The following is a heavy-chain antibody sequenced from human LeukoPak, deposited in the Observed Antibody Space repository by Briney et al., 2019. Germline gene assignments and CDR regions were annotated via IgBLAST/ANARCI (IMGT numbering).Heavy chain of an antibody. CDR2: ISYDGSNK. V-gene: IGHV3-30-3*01. J-gene: IGHJ1*01. Sequence: GGSLRLSCAASGFNFGSYSMYWVRQAPGKGLEWVAVISYDGSNKYYADSVKGRFTISRDNSKNTLYLQMNSLRAEDTAVYYCAKDHPEFQHWGQGTLVTVSS. CDR3: AKDHPEFQH. CDR1: GFNFGSYS. D-gene: IGHD1-14*01.